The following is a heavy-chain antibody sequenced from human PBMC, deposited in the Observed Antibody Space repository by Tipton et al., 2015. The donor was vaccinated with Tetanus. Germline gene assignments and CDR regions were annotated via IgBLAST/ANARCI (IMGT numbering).Heavy chain of an antibody. D-gene: IGHD6-13*01. J-gene: IGHJ4*02. Sequence: SLRLSCAASGFTFSNYAMSWVRQAPGKGLEWVSGITGGNTYYADSVKGRFTISRDNSKNTLSLQMNSLRGEDTAVYYYAKDLGSSAWYGTGGQGTLVPVSS. CDR3: AKDLGSSAWYGT. CDR2: ITGGNT. V-gene: IGHV3-23*01. CDR1: GFTFSNYA.